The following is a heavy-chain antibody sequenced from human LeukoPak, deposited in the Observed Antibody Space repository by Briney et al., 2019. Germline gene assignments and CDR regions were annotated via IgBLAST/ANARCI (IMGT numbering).Heavy chain of an antibody. CDR2: INHSGST. CDR3: ASGYCSGGSCANFDC. D-gene: IGHD2-15*01. V-gene: IGHV4-34*01. Sequence: SETLSLTCAVYGGSFSGYYWSWIRQPPRKGLEWIGEINHSGSTNYNPSLKSRVTISVDTSKNQFSLKLSSVTAADTAVYYCASGYCSGGSCANFDCWGQGTLVTVSS. J-gene: IGHJ4*02. CDR1: GGSFSGYY.